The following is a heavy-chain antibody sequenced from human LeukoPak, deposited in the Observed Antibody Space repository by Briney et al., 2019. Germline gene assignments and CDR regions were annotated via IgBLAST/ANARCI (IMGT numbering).Heavy chain of an antibody. D-gene: IGHD4-11*01. CDR2: ISGSGDST. CDR3: ATSTVAKYDY. Sequence: PGGSLRLSCAAFGFTFINYAMTWVRQAPGKGLEWVSAISGSGDSTFNADSVKGRFTISRDNSKNTLYLQMNSLRAEDTALYYCATSTVAKYDYWGQGTLVAVSS. J-gene: IGHJ4*02. V-gene: IGHV3-23*01. CDR1: GFTFINYA.